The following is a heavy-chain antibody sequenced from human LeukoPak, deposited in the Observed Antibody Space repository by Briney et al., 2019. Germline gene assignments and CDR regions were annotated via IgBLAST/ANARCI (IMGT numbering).Heavy chain of an antibody. D-gene: IGHD3-10*01. CDR2: IYSGGST. J-gene: IGHJ6*03. Sequence: GGSLRLSCAASGFTVSSNYMSWVRQGPGKGLEWGSVIYSGGSTYYADSVKGRFTISRDNSKNTLFLQMNSLRAEDTAVYYCARGDYGSGSPYYYYYMDVWGKGTTVTISS. V-gene: IGHV3-53*01. CDR1: GFTVSSNY. CDR3: ARGDYGSGSPYYYYYMDV.